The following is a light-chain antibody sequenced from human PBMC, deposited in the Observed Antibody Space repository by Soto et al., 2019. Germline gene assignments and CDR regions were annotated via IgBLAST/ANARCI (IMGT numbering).Light chain of an antibody. J-gene: IGKJ2*01. CDR2: GAS. Sequence: EIVLTQSPGTLSLSPGERATLSCRASQSVSSGYLAWYQQKPGQAPRLLIYGASSRATGIPDRFSASGSGTDFTLTISRLEPEDFAVYYCKQYDSSFRTFGRGTKLEIK. CDR1: QSVSSGY. V-gene: IGKV3-20*01. CDR3: KQYDSSFRT.